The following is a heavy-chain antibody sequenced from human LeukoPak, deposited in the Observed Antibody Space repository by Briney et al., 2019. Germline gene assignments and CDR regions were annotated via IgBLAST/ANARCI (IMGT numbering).Heavy chain of an antibody. CDR3: ARLYGDYAYVQS. CDR1: GYSFSDYW. J-gene: IGHJ1*01. V-gene: IGHV5-51*01. D-gene: IGHD4-17*01. CDR2: VFPGDSDT. Sequence: GESLQISCKTSGYSFSDYWIGWVRQLPGRGLECMGIVFPGDSDTRYSPSFEGRVTISVDESISTAYLQLSSLKAADTAMYYCARLYGDYAYVQSGGQGTLVTVS.